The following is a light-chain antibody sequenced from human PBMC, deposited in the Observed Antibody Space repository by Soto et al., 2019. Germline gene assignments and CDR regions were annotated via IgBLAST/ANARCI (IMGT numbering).Light chain of an antibody. CDR1: SSDVGGYKF. V-gene: IGLV2-11*01. J-gene: IGLJ1*01. CDR3: CSYAGFYTSV. Sequence: QSALTQPRSVSGSPGQSVTISCTGTSSDVGGYKFVSWYQQHPGKAPKFMIYEVSKRPSGVPDCFSGSKSGNTAFLTISGLQAEDEADYYCCSYAGFYTSVFGTGTKLTVL. CDR2: EVS.